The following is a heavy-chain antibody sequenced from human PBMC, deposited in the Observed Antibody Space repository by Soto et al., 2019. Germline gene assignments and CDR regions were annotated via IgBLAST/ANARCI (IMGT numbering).Heavy chain of an antibody. CDR3: ARLPSRHLVDY. V-gene: IGHV4-39*01. J-gene: IGHJ4*02. D-gene: IGHD3-3*02. CDR1: GSSINSSGYY. Sequence: SETLSLTCTVPGSSINSSGYYWGWIRQPPGKGLEWIGSMFYGVSTYYNPSLKSRVTVSVDTSKNQFSLNLRSVTAADTAVYYCARLPSRHLVDYWGQGTQVTVSS. CDR2: MFYGVST.